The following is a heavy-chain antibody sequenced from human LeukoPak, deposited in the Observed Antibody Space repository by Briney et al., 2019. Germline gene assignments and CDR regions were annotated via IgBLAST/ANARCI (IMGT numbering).Heavy chain of an antibody. CDR2: INHSGST. J-gene: IGHJ3*02. CDR1: GGSFSGYY. V-gene: IGHV4-34*01. CDR3: ARGRRSYWPYDAFDI. Sequence: SETLSLTCAVYGGSFSGYYWSWIRQPPGKGLEWIGEINHSGSTNYNPSLKSRVTISVDTSKNQFSLKLSSVTAADTAVYYCARGRRSYWPYDAFDIWGQGTMVTVSS. D-gene: IGHD1-26*01.